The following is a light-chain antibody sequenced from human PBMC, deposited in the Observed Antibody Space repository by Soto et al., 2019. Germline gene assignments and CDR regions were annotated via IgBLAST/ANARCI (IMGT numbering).Light chain of an antibody. CDR1: QSISSW. CDR3: QQYNSPSGWYT. J-gene: IGKJ2*01. V-gene: IGKV1-5*03. CDR2: KAS. Sequence: DIQMTQSPSTLSASVGDRVTITCRASQSISSWLAWYQQKPGKAPKLLIYKASSLESGVPSRFSGSGSGTEFTLTISSLQPDDFATYYCQQYNSPSGWYTFGQGTKLEIK.